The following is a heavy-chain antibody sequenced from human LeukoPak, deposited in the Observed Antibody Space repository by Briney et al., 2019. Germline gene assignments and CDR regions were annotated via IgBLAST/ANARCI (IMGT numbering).Heavy chain of an antibody. CDR2: FDPEGGET. Sequence: ASVKVSCKVSGYTLTELSMHWVRQAPGKGLEWMGGFDPEGGETIYAQKFQGRVTMTEDTSTDTAYMELSSLRSEDTAVYYCATYKRGVSWFDPWGQGTLVTVSS. CDR3: ATYKRGVSWFDP. V-gene: IGHV1-24*01. CDR1: GYTLTELS. J-gene: IGHJ5*02. D-gene: IGHD1-1*01.